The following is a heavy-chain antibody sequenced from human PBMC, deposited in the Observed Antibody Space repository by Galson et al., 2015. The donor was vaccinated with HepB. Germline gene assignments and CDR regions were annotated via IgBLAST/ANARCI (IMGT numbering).Heavy chain of an antibody. V-gene: IGHV3-74*01. CDR1: GFTFSDFW. CDR3: ARDIIGVVKGAPPSLDL. D-gene: IGHD2-8*01. Sequence: SLRLSCAATGFTFSDFWMPWVRQVPPKGLMWVARIGTDGRPGSAASVKGRFTLSRDNANSTLYLQLTSLKEDDAGIYYCARDIIGVVKGAPPSLDLWGQGTQVSVSP. J-gene: IGHJ4*02. CDR2: IGTDGRP.